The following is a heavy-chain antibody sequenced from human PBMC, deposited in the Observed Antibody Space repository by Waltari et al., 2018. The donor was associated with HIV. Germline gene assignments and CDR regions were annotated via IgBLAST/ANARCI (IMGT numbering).Heavy chain of an antibody. J-gene: IGHJ6*02. D-gene: IGHD1-26*01. Sequence: EVQLMESGGGLVQSGGSLRLSCAASGLPFTHYWMSWVRQTPGKGLEWVAYIKDDGSEKYYMGSVKGRFTISRDNAKNSMFLQMNSLRAEDTAVYYCARIGTFPHNYAIDFWGQGTTVTVSS. CDR1: GLPFTHYW. CDR3: ARIGTFPHNYAIDF. CDR2: IKDDGSEK. V-gene: IGHV3-7*01.